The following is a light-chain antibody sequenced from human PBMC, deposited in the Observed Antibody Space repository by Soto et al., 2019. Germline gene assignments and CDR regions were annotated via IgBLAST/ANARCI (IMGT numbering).Light chain of an antibody. Sequence: EIVLTQSPGTLSLSPGERATLSCRASQTACSNCLAWYQQKPGQAPRLLISGASNSATGIPDRFSGSGSGTDFTLTISRLEPEDFAVYDCQQYGGSPGFTFGPGTRVDIK. J-gene: IGKJ3*01. CDR2: GAS. V-gene: IGKV3-20*01. CDR3: QQYGGSPGFT. CDR1: QTACSNC.